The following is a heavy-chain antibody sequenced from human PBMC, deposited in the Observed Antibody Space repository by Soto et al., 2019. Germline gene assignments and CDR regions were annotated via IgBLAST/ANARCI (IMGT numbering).Heavy chain of an antibody. J-gene: IGHJ5*01. CDR2: INHSGST. CDR3: ARSIRYFDWFVY. V-gene: IGHV4-34*01. Sequence: SETLSLTXAVYGGSFSGYYWSWIRQPPGKGLEWIGEINHSGSTNYNPSLKSRVTISVDTSKNQFSLKLSSVTAADTAVYYCARSIRYFDWFVYWGQGTLVTVSS. D-gene: IGHD3-9*01. CDR1: GGSFSGYY.